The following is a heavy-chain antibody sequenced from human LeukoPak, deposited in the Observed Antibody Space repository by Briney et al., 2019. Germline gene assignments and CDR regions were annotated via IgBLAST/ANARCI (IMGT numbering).Heavy chain of an antibody. D-gene: IGHD5-24*01. Sequence: SETLSLTCSVSGGSISSSSSYWGWIRQPPGKGLEWIGSIYYSGSSFGNPALKSRVTISVDTSKTQFSLKLSSVTAADTAVYYCARHRSGWLQSSFDYWGQGTLVTVSS. J-gene: IGHJ4*02. CDR2: IYYSGSS. CDR1: GGSISSSSSY. V-gene: IGHV4-39*01. CDR3: ARHRSGWLQSSFDY.